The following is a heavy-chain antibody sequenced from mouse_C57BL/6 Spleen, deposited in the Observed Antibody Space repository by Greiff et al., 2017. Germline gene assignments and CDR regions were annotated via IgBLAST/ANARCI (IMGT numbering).Heavy chain of an antibody. CDR3: ARANYDREFGY. V-gene: IGHV5-4*01. J-gene: IGHJ3*01. D-gene: IGHD2-4*01. Sequence: EVHLVESGGGLVKPGGSLKLSCAASGFTFSSYAMSWVRQTPEKRLEWVATISDGGSYTYYPDNVKGRFTISRDNAKNNLYLQMSHLKSEDTAMYYCARANYDREFGYWGQGTLVTVSA. CDR2: ISDGGSYT. CDR1: GFTFSSYA.